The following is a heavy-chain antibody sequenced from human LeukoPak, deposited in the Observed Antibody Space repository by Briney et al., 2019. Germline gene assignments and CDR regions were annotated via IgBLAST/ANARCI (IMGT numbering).Heavy chain of an antibody. CDR2: IKSKTDGGTT. V-gene: IGHV3-15*01. J-gene: IGHJ4*02. Sequence: GGSLRLSCAASGFTFSSYSMNWVRQAPGKGLEWVGRIKSKTDGGTTDYAAPVKGRFTISRDDSKNTPYLQMNSLKTEDTAVYYCTTDSNLTPFDYWGQGTLVTVSS. D-gene: IGHD3-9*01. CDR1: GFTFSSYS. CDR3: TTDSNLTPFDY.